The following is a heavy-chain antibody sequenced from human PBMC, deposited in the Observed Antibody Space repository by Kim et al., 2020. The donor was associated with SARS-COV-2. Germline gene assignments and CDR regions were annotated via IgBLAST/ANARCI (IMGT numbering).Heavy chain of an antibody. J-gene: IGHJ2*01. CDR1: GFSIRDYN. V-gene: IGHV3-21*01. D-gene: IGHD3-3*01. CDR3: ARDLRGVSWTRVFYL. CDR2: ISLSSSYI. Sequence: GGSLRLSCSASGFSIRDYNMNWVRQIPGRGLEWVAMISLSSSYIYYPDALKGRFTVSRDNAKNSLSLQMNNLGAEDTAIYFCARDLRGVSWTRVFYLWG.